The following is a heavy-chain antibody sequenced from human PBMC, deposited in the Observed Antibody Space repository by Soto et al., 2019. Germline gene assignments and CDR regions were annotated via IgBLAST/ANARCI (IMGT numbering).Heavy chain of an antibody. J-gene: IGHJ5*02. D-gene: IGHD6-6*01. CDR2: TYYRSKWYN. V-gene: IGHV6-1*01. Sequence: SHTLSLPCAISGYSVSSNSAAWNLIRQSPSRGLEWLGRTYYRSKWYNDYAVSVKSRITINPDTSKNQFSLQLNSVTPEDTAVYYCAREGSIAARPRGWFDPWGQGTLVTVSS. CDR1: GYSVSSNSAA. CDR3: AREGSIAARPRGWFDP.